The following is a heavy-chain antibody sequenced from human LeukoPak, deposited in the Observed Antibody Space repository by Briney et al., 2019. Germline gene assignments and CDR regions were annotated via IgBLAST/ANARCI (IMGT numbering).Heavy chain of an antibody. V-gene: IGHV1-18*01. Sequence: WASVKVSCKASGYTFTNYGISWVRQAPGQGLEWMGWICDYNGNTNYAQKLQGRVTMTTDTSTSTAYMELRSLRSDDTAVYYCARDRAYDSPSGGYWGQGTLVTVSS. CDR3: ARDRAYDSPSGGY. J-gene: IGHJ4*02. CDR2: ICDYNGNT. CDR1: GYTFTNYG. D-gene: IGHD3-22*01.